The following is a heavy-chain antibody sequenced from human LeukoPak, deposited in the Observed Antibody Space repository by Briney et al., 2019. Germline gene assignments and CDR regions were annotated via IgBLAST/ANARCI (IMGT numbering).Heavy chain of an antibody. V-gene: IGHV1-2*02. CDR1: GFTFSGSA. D-gene: IGHD3-22*01. J-gene: IGHJ4*02. Sequence: PGGSLKLSCAASGFTFSGSAMHWVRQAPGQGLEWMGCINPNSGGTNYAQKFQGRVTMTRDTSISTAYMELSRLRSDDTAVYYCARDPGYDSSGYFDYWGQGTLVTVSS. CDR2: INPNSGGT. CDR3: ARDPGYDSSGYFDY.